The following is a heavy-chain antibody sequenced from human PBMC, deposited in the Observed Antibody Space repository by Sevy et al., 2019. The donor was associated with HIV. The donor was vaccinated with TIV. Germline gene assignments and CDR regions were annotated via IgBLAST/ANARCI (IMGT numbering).Heavy chain of an antibody. J-gene: IGHJ6*02. Sequence: ASVKVSCKASGYTFTSYDINWVRQATGQGLEWMGWMNPNSGNTGYAQKFQGRVTITRNTSISTAYMELSSLRSEDMAVYYCARGPLGYCTNGVCYHYYYGMDVWGQGTTVTVSS. V-gene: IGHV1-8*03. CDR2: MNPNSGNT. CDR1: GYTFTSYD. CDR3: ARGPLGYCTNGVCYHYYYGMDV. D-gene: IGHD2-8*01.